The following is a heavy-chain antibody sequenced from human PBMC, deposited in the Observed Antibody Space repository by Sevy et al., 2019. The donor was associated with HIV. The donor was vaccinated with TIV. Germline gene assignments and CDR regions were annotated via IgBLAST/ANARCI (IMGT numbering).Heavy chain of an antibody. V-gene: IGHV4-39*01. CDR2: IYYTATT. CDR1: DDSISSSNYF. CDR3: ARHGSWSFYFDY. J-gene: IGHJ4*02. D-gene: IGHD6-13*01. Sequence: SETLSLTCSVSDDSISSSNYFWGWIRQPPGKGLEWIGSIYYTATTYYNPSLKSRFALSVDTSKKQFSLKLSSVTDADTAVYYCARHGSWSFYFDYWGQGILVTVSS.